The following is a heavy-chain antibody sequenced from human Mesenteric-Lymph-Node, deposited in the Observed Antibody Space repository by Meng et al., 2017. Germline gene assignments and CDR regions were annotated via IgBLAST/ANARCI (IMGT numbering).Heavy chain of an antibody. CDR1: GFALSDYE. V-gene: IGHV3-69-1*01. CDR3: ARDRPGGWLTYYYDSSGYSRPDY. Sequence: GGSLRLSCAASGFALSDYEMMWFRQSPEKALEWLAYIDSGSGVYYADSLQGRFAISRDNAKNSVYLQMNSLRAEDTAVYYCARDRPGGWLTYYYDSSGYSRPDYWGQGTLVTVSS. CDR2: IDSGSGV. J-gene: IGHJ4*02. D-gene: IGHD3-22*01.